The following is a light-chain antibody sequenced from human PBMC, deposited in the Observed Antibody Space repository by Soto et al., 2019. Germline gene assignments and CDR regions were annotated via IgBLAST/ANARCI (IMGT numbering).Light chain of an antibody. CDR3: QHGSN. J-gene: IGKJ5*01. CDR2: DAS. Sequence: EIVLTQSPATLSLSPGQRATLSCRTSQSVSSYLAWYQQRPGQAPRLLIYDASNRATGIPVRFSGSGSGTDFTLTISSLEPEDFAVYYCQHGSNFGQGTRLEIK. CDR1: QSVSSY. V-gene: IGKV3-11*01.